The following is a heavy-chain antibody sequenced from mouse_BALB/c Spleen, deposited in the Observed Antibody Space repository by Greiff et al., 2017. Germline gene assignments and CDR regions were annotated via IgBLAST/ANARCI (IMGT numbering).Heavy chain of an antibody. CDR2: ISSGSSTI. V-gene: IGHV5-17*02. J-gene: IGHJ3*01. Sequence: EVNVVESGGGLVQPGGSRKLSCAASGFTFSSFGMHWVRQAPEKGLEWVAYISSGSSTIYYADTVKGRFTISRDNPKNTLFLQMTSLRSEDTAMYYCARSTMITTGVSWFAYWGQGTLVTVSA. CDR3: ARSTMITTGVSWFAY. CDR1: GFTFSSFG. D-gene: IGHD2-4*01.